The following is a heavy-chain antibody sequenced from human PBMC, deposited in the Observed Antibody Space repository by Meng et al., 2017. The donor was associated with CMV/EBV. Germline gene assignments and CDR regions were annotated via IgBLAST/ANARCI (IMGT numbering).Heavy chain of an antibody. Sequence: GGSLRLSCAASGFTFSSYEMNWVRQAPGKGLEWVSYISSSGSTIYYADSVKGRFTISRDNAKNSLYLQMNSLRAEDTAVYYCARWSFYYDSSGYYYDYYYYYGMDVWGQGTTVPSP. CDR2: ISSSGSTI. CDR3: ARWSFYYDSSGYYYDYYYYYGMDV. J-gene: IGHJ6*02. V-gene: IGHV3-48*03. D-gene: IGHD3-22*01. CDR1: GFTFSSYE.